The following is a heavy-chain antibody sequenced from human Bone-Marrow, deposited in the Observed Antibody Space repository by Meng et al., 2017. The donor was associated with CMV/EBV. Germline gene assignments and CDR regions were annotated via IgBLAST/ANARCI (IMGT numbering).Heavy chain of an antibody. V-gene: IGHV3-21*01. CDR2: VSRSSDYV. CDR1: GITFSDYS. D-gene: IGHD3-22*01. CDR3: ARDLGNSSGYLRYFDF. J-gene: IGHJ4*02. Sequence: GESLKISCAASGITFSDYSMDWVRQAPGKGLEWVSSVSRSSDYVYYADSVKGRFTISRDNAQNSLYLQMNSLRAEDTAVYYCARDLGNSSGYLRYFDFWGQGTRVTGYS.